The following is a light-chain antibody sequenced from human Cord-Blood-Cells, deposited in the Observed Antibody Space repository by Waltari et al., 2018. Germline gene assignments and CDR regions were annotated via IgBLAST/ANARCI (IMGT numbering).Light chain of an antibody. CDR3: SSYTSGSTWV. V-gene: IGLV2-14*01. J-gene: IGLJ3*02. CDR2: DVS. Sequence: QSALTQPASASGSPGQSITLPCTGTSSDVGGSNYVSWYQQHPGKAPKLMIYDVSNRPAGVSNRFSGSKSGNTASLTISGLQAEDEADYYCSSYTSGSTWVFGGGTKLTVL. CDR1: SSDVGGSNY.